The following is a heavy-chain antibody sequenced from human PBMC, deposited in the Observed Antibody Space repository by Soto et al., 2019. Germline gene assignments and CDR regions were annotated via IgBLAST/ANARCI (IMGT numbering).Heavy chain of an antibody. Sequence: SQTLSLTCAISGDSVSSNSATWGWSRQAPVRDLEWLGRTDYRSKWYNDYAVSVKSRITISPDTSKNQFSLHLNSVTDEDTAVFYCARETPREGVDVWGQGTTVTGS. V-gene: IGHV6-1*01. CDR2: TDYRSKWYN. CDR3: ARETPREGVDV. CDR1: GDSVSSNSAT. J-gene: IGHJ6*02.